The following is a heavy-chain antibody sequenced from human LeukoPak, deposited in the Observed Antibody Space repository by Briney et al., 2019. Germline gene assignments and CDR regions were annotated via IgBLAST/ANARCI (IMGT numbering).Heavy chain of an antibody. J-gene: IGHJ4*02. V-gene: IGHV3-9*01. D-gene: IGHD6-19*01. CDR2: ISWNSDNI. CDR1: GFTFDDYA. CDR3: AKDPRAVAGYYFDY. Sequence: PGRSLRLSCAASGFTFDDYAMHWVRQAPGKGLEWVSGISWNSDNIGYADSVKGRLTISRDNAKNSLFVQMNSLRAEDTALYFCAKDPRAVAGYYFDYWGQGILVTVSS.